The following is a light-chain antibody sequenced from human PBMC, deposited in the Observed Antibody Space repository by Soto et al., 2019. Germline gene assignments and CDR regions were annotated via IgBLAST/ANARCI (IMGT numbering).Light chain of an antibody. J-gene: IGKJ4*01. CDR3: QQYSNWPLLS. CDR2: GAS. Sequence: EVVWTKYTVTLSLSPGERATLSCRVSPSVSSYLAWYQQKPGQTPRVLIYGASTRAIGIPARFSGSGFGTEFTLTISSLQSEDFVVYYCQQYSNWPLLSFGGGTKVDVK. V-gene: IGKV3-15*01. CDR1: PSVSSY.